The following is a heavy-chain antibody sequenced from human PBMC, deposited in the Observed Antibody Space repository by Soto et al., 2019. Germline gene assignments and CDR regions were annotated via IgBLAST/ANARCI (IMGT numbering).Heavy chain of an antibody. V-gene: IGHV5-51*01. CDR3: ARPITIFGVVNAFDI. CDR1: GYSFTSYW. CDR2: IYPGDSDT. Sequence: GESLKISCKGSGYSFTSYWIGWVRQMPGKGLEWMGIIYPGDSDTRYSPSFQGQVTSSADKSISTAYLQWSSLKASDTAMYYCARPITIFGVVNAFDIWGQGTMVTVSS. D-gene: IGHD3-3*01. J-gene: IGHJ3*02.